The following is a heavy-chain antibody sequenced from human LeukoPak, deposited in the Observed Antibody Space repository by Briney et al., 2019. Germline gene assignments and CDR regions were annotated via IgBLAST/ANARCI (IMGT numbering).Heavy chain of an antibody. D-gene: IGHD3-10*01. CDR3: ARGIKVRGVIPFAFDI. CDR1: GGTFSSYA. CDR2: IIPIFGTA. Sequence: SVKVSCKASGGTFSSYAISWVRQAPGQGLEWMGGIIPIFGTANYAQKFQGRVTITADESTSTAYMELSSLRSEDTAVYYCARGIKVRGVIPFAFDIWGQGTMVTVSS. V-gene: IGHV1-69*13. J-gene: IGHJ3*02.